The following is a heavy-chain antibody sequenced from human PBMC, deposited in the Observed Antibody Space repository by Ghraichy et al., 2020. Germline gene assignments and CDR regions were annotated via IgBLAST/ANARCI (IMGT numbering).Heavy chain of an antibody. CDR2: IYYSGST. CDR1: GGSISSNNYY. CDR3: ARHGGQNRLAAAGIGFDY. V-gene: IGHV4-39*01. Sequence: SETLSLTCTVSGGSISSNNYYWGWIRQPPGKGLEWIGSIYYSGSTYYNPSLKSQVTISVDTSKNQFSLKLSSVTAADTAVYYCARHGGQNRLAAAGIGFDYWGQGTLVTVSS. D-gene: IGHD6-13*01. J-gene: IGHJ4*02.